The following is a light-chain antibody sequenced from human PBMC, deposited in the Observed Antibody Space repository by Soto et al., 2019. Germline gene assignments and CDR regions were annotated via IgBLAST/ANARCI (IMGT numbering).Light chain of an antibody. CDR2: GAS. J-gene: IGKJ5*01. V-gene: IGKV3-11*01. CDR3: QQRSDWPIP. Sequence: EIVLTQSPATLSLSPGERATLSCRASQSVASYLAWYQQKPGQAPSLLIYGASNRATGIPARFSGSGSGTDFTLTISGLEPEDFAVYYCQQRSDWPIPFGQGTRLEIK. CDR1: QSVASY.